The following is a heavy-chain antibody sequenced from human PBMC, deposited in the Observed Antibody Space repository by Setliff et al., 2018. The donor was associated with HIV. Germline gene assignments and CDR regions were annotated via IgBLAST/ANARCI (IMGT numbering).Heavy chain of an antibody. V-gene: IGHV5-51*01. J-gene: IGHJ4*02. CDR2: IYPGDSDT. CDR3: ARLSVVTATRIYYFDY. Sequence: ESLKISCKASGYSFTIYWIGWVRQMPGKGLEWMGVIYPGDSDTRYSPSFQGQVTISADKSISTAYLQWSSLKASDTAMYYCARLSVVTATRIYYFDYWGQGTLVTVSS. D-gene: IGHD2-21*02. CDR1: GYSFTIYW.